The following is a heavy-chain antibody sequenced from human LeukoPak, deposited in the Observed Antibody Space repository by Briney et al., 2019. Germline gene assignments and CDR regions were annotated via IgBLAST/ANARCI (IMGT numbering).Heavy chain of an antibody. D-gene: IGHD6-19*01. J-gene: IGHJ4*02. V-gene: IGHV4-39*07. CDR2: IYYSGST. Sequence: SETLSLTCTVSGGSISSSSYYWGWIRQPPGKGLEWIGNIYYSGSTHYNPSLKSRVTISVDTSKNQFSLKLSSVTAADTAVYYCASLVGYSSGWYSDYWGQGTLVTVSS. CDR3: ASLVGYSSGWYSDY. CDR1: GGSISSSSYY.